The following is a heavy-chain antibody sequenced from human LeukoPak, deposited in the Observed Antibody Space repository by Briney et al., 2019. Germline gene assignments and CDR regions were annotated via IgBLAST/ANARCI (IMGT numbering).Heavy chain of an antibody. CDR3: EVVPAAKQLGVFDY. CDR1: GGTFSSYA. Sequence: GPSVKVSCKASGGTFSSYAISWVRQAPGQGLEWMGRIIPIFGTANYAQKFQGRVTITTDESTSTAYMELSSLRSEDTAVYYCEVVPAAKQLGVFDYWGQGTLVTVSS. CDR2: IIPIFGTA. D-gene: IGHD2-2*01. J-gene: IGHJ4*02. V-gene: IGHV1-69*05.